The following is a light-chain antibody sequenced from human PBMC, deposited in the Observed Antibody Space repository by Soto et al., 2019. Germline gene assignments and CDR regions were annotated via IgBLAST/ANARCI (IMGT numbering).Light chain of an antibody. J-gene: IGKJ4*01. V-gene: IGKV1-39*01. CDR2: AAS. Sequence: DIQMTQSPSTLSGSVGDRVTITCRASQSISSYLNWYQQKPGKAPKLLIYAASSLQSGVPSRFSGSGSGTDFTLTISSLQPEDFATYYCQQYASLPLTFGGGTKVDIK. CDR3: QQYASLPLT. CDR1: QSISSY.